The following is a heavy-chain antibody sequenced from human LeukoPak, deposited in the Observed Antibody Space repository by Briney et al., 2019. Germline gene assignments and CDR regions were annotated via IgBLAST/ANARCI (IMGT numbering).Heavy chain of an antibody. CDR1: GYSINNYW. V-gene: IGHV5-51*01. CDR2: IYPADSDI. CDR3: ARFVGACSGGSCHSDY. Sequence: GESLKISCKGSGYSINNYWIAWVRQMPGKGLEWMGIIYPADSDIRYSPSFQGQVTISADKSISTAYLQWNSLKASDTAMYYCARFVGACSGGSCHSDYWGQGTLVTVSS. D-gene: IGHD2-15*01. J-gene: IGHJ4*02.